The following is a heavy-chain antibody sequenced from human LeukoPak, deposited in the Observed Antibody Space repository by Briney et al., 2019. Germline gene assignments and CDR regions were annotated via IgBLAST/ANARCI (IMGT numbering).Heavy chain of an antibody. CDR2: ISSSSSYI. CDR3: AREGSYESDFDY. Sequence: PGGSLRLSCAASGFTFSSYSMNWVRQAPGEGLEWVSSISSSSSYIYYADSVKGRFTISRDNPKNSLYLQMNSLRAEDTAVYYCAREGSYESDFDYWGQGTLVTVSS. J-gene: IGHJ4*02. V-gene: IGHV3-21*01. D-gene: IGHD1-26*01. CDR1: GFTFSSYS.